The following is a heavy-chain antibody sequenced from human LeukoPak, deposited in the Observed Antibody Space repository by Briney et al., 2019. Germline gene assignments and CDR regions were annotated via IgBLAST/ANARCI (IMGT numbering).Heavy chain of an antibody. Sequence: SVKVSYKASGGTFISYAISGVRQAPGQGLEGMGGIIPIFGTANYAQKYQGRVTITADESTSTAYMQLSRLRSEDTAVYYCARRPRFPSGWYYFDYWGQGTLVTVSS. V-gene: IGHV1-69*13. D-gene: IGHD6-19*01. J-gene: IGHJ4*02. CDR2: IIPIFGTA. CDR3: ARRPRFPSGWYYFDY. CDR1: GGTFISYA.